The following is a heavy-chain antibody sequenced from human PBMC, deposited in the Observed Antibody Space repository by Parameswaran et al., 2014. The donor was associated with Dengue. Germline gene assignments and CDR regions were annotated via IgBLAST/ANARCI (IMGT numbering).Heavy chain of an antibody. J-gene: IGHJ4*02. D-gene: IGHD5-12*01. CDR3: ARRGSWGYRDY. Sequence: ASETLSLTCTVSGGSISSSSYYWGWIRQPPGKGLEWIGSIYYSGSTYYNPSLKSRVTISVDTSKNQFSLKLSSVTAADTAVYYCARRGSWGYRDYWGQGTLVTVSS. V-gene: IGHV4-39*01. CDR2: IYYSGST. CDR1: GGSISSSSYY.